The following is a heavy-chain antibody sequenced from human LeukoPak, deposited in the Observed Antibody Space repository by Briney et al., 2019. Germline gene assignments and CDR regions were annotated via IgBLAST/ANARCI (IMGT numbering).Heavy chain of an antibody. CDR3: AREQSSVVTGSYFDY. J-gene: IGHJ4*02. CDR2: IYYSGST. Sequence: SETLSLTCSVSGDSISSARNYWGWIRQPPGKGLEWIGYIYYSGSTYYNPSLKSRVTISVDTSKNQFSLKLSSVTAADTAVYYCAREQSSVVTGSYFDYWGQGTLVTVSS. V-gene: IGHV4-30-4*08. CDR1: GDSISSARNY. D-gene: IGHD4-23*01.